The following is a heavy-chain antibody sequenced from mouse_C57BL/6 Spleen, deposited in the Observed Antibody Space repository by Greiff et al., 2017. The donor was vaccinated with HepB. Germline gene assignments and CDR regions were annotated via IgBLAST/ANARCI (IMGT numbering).Heavy chain of an antibody. Sequence: QVQLKESGPELVKPGASVKISCKASGYTFSSSWMNWVKQRPGQGLEWIGRIYPGDGDTNYNGKFKGKATLTADKSSSTAYMQLSSLTSEDSAVSVCAGGVTGPAFDDWGQGTTLTVSS. CDR1: GYTFSSSW. CDR3: AGGVTGPAFDD. D-gene: IGHD4-1*01. V-gene: IGHV1-82*01. J-gene: IGHJ2*01. CDR2: IYPGDGDT.